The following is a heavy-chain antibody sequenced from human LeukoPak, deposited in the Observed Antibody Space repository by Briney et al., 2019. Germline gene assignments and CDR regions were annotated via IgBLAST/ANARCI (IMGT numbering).Heavy chain of an antibody. CDR3: ARDGGIVGASDY. D-gene: IGHD1-26*01. Sequence: GGSLRLSCAASGFTFSSYSMNWVRQAPGKGLKWVSSISSSGSYIYYADSVKGRFTISRDNAKNSLYLQMNSLRAEDTAVYYCARDGGIVGASDYWGQGTLVTVSS. J-gene: IGHJ4*02. V-gene: IGHV3-21*01. CDR2: ISSSGSYI. CDR1: GFTFSSYS.